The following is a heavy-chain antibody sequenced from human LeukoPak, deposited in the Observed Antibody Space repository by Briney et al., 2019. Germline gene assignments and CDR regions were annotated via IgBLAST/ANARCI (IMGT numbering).Heavy chain of an antibody. Sequence: SETLSLTCAVYGGSLSGYYWNWIRQSPGKVLEWIGEINDSGTTNYNPSLKSRATISIDRSRKQFSLRLTSVTAADTAVYYCARRNSGYGGVRWFDPWGQGTLVTVSS. V-gene: IGHV4-34*01. CDR3: ARRNSGYGGVRWFDP. D-gene: IGHD3-10*01. CDR1: GGSLSGYY. J-gene: IGHJ5*02. CDR2: INDSGTT.